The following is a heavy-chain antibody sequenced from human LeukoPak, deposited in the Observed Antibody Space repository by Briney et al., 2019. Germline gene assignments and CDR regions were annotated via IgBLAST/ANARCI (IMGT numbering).Heavy chain of an antibody. CDR3: ARPRDSSGYYRPGDAFDI. CDR1: GFTFSSYW. V-gene: IGHV3-74*01. Sequence: PGGSLRLSCAASGFTFSSYWMHWVRQAPGKGLVWVSRTNSDGSSTSYADSVKGRFTISRDNAKNTLYLQMNSLRAEDTAVYYCARPRDSSGYYRPGDAFDIWGQGTMVTVSS. CDR2: TNSDGSST. J-gene: IGHJ3*02. D-gene: IGHD3-22*01.